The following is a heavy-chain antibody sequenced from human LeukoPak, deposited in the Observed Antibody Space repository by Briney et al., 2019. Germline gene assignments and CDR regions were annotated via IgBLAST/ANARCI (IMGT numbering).Heavy chain of an antibody. V-gene: IGHV4-34*01. Sequence: SETLSLTCAVYGGSFSGYYWSWIRQPPGKGLEWIGEINHSGSTNYNPSLKSRVTISVDTSKNQFSLKLSSVTAADTAVYYCARGPGVDIVVVPAAIPSNSTNFDYWGQGTLVTVSS. D-gene: IGHD2-2*02. J-gene: IGHJ4*02. CDR1: GGSFSGYY. CDR3: ARGPGVDIVVVPAAIPSNSTNFDY. CDR2: INHSGST.